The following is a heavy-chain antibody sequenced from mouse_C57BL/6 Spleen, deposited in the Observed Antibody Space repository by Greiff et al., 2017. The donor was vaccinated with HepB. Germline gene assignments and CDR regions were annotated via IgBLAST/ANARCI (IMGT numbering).Heavy chain of an antibody. CDR2: IYPSDSET. V-gene: IGHV1-61*01. CDR3: ARTRGTGKGY. CDR1: GYTFTSYW. Sequence: VQLQQPGAELVRPGSSVKLSCKASGYTFTSYWMDWVKQRPGQGLEWIGNIYPSDSETHYNQKFKDKATLTVDKSSSTAYMQLSSLTSEDSAVYYCARTRGTGKGYWGQGTTLTVSS. D-gene: IGHD4-1*01. J-gene: IGHJ2*01.